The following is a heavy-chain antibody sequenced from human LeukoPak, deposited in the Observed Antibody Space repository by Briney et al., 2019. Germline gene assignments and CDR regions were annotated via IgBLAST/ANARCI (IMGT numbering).Heavy chain of an antibody. CDR2: INHSGST. CDR3: ARGLHYYDSSGYYSWYYYYYMDV. V-gene: IGHV4-34*01. CDR1: GGSYSGYY. J-gene: IGHJ6*03. D-gene: IGHD3-22*01. Sequence: SETLSLTCAVYGGSYSGYYWSWIRQPPGKGLEWIGEINHSGSTNYNPSLKSRVTISVDTSKNQFSLKLSSVTAADTAVYYCARGLHYYDSSGYYSWYYYYYMDVWGKGTTVTVSS.